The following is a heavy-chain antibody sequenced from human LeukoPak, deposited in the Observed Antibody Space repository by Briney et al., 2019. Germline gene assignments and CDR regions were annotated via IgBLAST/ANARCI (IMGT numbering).Heavy chain of an antibody. CDR2: ISAYNGNT. CDR3: ARDPDGYGSGSYYNS. CDR1: GYTFTCYD. D-gene: IGHD3-10*01. J-gene: IGHJ4*02. Sequence: ASVKVSCKASGYTFTCYDINWVRQAPGQGLEWMGWISAYNGNTNYAQKLQGRVTMTTDTSTSTAYMELRSLRSDDTAVYYCARDPDGYGSGSYYNSWGQGTLVTVSS. V-gene: IGHV1-18*01.